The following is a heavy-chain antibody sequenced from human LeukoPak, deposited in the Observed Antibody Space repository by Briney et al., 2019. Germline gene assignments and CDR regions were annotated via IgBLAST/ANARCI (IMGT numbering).Heavy chain of an antibody. Sequence: ASVKVSCKASGYTLTDFYIHWVRQAPGQGLEWMGWINPKSGDTNYAQKFQGRVTVTTDTSINTAYMELSRLRSDDTALYSCARGGYFCFNKRGYLNGPFAMGGKGTLAPFSS. CDR2: INPKSGDT. CDR3: ARGGYFCFNKRGYLNGPFAM. J-gene: IGHJ3*01. V-gene: IGHV1-2*02. D-gene: IGHD3-9*01. CDR1: GYTLTDFY.